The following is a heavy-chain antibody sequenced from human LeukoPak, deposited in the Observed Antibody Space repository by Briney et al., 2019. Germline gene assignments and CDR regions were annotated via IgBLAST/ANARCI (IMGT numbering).Heavy chain of an antibody. CDR3: ARDYLVGGTDAFDI. D-gene: IGHD1-1*01. Sequence: GGSLRLSCVASGFTFIDYYMSWIRQAPGKGLEWISYIGGGGSTIYYADSVKGRFTISRDNAKNSLYLQMNRLRGEDTGVYYCARDYLVGGTDAFDIWGQGTMVTVSS. CDR1: GFTFIDYY. V-gene: IGHV3-11*04. CDR2: IGGGGSTI. J-gene: IGHJ3*02.